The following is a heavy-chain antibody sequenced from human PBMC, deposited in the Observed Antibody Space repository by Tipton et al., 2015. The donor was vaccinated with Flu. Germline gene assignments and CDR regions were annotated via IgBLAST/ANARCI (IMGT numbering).Heavy chain of an antibody. Sequence: TLSLTCAVYGGSFSRYYWSWIRQPPGKELEWIGEISHSGSTNYNPSLKSRVTLSLDTSKTQFSLKMNSVTAADTAVYYCAANMDPDSGSYYWFDYWGQGTLVTVSS. CDR1: GGSFSRYY. J-gene: IGHJ4*02. D-gene: IGHD1-26*01. V-gene: IGHV4-34*01. CDR3: AANMDPDSGSYYWFDY. CDR2: ISHSGST.